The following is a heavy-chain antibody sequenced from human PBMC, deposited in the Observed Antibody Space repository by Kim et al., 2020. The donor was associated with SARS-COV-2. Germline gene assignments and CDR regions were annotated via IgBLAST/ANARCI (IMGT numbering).Heavy chain of an antibody. V-gene: IGHV1-69*13. CDR3: ARGGADYYDSSGLSFDY. CDR2: IIPIFGTA. D-gene: IGHD3-22*01. J-gene: IGHJ4*02. Sequence: SVKVSCKASGGTFSSYAISWVRQAPGQGLEWMGGIIPIFGTANYAQKFQGRVTITADESTSTAYMELSSLRSEDTAVYYCARGGADYYDSSGLSFDYWGQGTLVTVSS. CDR1: GGTFSSYA.